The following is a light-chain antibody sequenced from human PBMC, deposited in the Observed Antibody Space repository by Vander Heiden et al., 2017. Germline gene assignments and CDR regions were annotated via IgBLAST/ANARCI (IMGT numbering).Light chain of an antibody. CDR3: QQDNSYPII. J-gene: IGKJ3*01. V-gene: IGKV1-5*03. CDR2: KAS. Sequence: DIQMTQSPSTLSASVGDRVTITCRASQSISSWLAWYQQKPGKAPKLLIYKASSLESGVPSRFSGSGSGTEFTLTISSLQPDDFATYYCQQDNSYPIIFGPGTKVDIK. CDR1: QSISSW.